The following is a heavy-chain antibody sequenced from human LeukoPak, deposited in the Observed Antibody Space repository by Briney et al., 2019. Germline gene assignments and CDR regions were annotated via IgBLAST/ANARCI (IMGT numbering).Heavy chain of an antibody. CDR2: ISWDGGST. CDR1: GSTFDDYT. D-gene: IGHD3-10*01. V-gene: IGHV3-43*01. CDR3: AKDISNYYGSGSYFYYYGMDV. J-gene: IGHJ6*02. Sequence: PGGSLRLSCAASGSTFDDYTMHWVRQAPGKGLEWVSLISWDGGSTYYADSVKGRFTISRDNSKNSLYLQMNSLRTEDTALYYCAKDISNYYGSGSYFYYYGMDVWGQGTTVTVSS.